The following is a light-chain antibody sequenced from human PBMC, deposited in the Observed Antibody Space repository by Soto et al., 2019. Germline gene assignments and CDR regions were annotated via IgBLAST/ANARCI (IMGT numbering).Light chain of an antibody. Sequence: DIKINKSPFSLSAYTGDRVNITCRASQSISSYLNWYQQKPGKAPKLLISAATSLQSGDPSRFSGSGAGTDFTLTIISLQPEDFATYYCQHSYCTPRTFCQVTKVDIK. J-gene: IGKJ1*01. CDR2: AAT. CDR1: QSISSY. CDR3: QHSYCTPRT. V-gene: IGKV1-39*01.